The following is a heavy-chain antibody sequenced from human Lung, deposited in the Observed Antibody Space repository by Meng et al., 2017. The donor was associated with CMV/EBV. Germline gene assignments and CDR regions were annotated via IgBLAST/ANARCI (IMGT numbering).Heavy chain of an antibody. D-gene: IGHD4/OR15-4a*01. CDR1: GFTFSNAW. CDR3: TTDLMLTALFDH. Sequence: GGSXRLXXAASGFTFSNAWMTWVRQAPGKGLEWIARIKRKIDGETTQYAAPVKDRFRILRDDSKNTLSLQMDSLTTGDTAVYYCTTDLMLTALFDHLGQGXLLTVSS. CDR2: IKRKIDGETT. J-gene: IGHJ4*02. V-gene: IGHV3-15*01.